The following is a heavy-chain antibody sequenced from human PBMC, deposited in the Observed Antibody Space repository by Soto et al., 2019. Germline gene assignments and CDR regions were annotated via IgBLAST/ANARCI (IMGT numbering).Heavy chain of an antibody. D-gene: IGHD6-13*01. CDR1: GSSISSGRYS. CDR2: IYHSGST. CDR3: ARADSGYSSSWEAFDI. J-gene: IGHJ3*02. V-gene: IGHV4-30-2*01. Sequence: TLSLTCAVSGSSISSGRYSWSYIRQPPGKGLEWIGYIYHSGSTYYNPSLKSRVTISVDRSKNQFSLKLSSVTAADTAVYYCARADSGYSSSWEAFDIWGQGTMVTVSS.